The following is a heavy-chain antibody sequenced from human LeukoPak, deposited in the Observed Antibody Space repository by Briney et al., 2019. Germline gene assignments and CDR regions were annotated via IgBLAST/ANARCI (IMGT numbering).Heavy chain of an antibody. V-gene: IGHV1-2*02. CDR2: INPNSGGT. CDR3: ARPVGKMRWLQLTSAEYFQH. D-gene: IGHD5-24*01. CDR1: GYTFTGYY. Sequence: ASVKVSCKASGYTFTGYYIHWVRQAPGQGLEWMGWINPNSGGTNYAQKFQGRVTMTRDTSISTAYMELSRLRSDDTAVYYCARPVGKMRWLQLTSAEYFQHWGQGTLVTVSS. J-gene: IGHJ1*01.